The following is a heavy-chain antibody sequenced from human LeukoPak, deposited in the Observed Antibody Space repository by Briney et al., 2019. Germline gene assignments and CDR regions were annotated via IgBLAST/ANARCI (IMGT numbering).Heavy chain of an antibody. CDR1: GVSISSSSYY. CDR3: AGKTDTFDY. CDR2: IYYSGST. J-gene: IGHJ4*02. Sequence: PSETLSLTCTVSGVSISSSSYYWGWIRQPPGKGLEWIGSIYYSGSTYYNPSLKSRVTISVDTSENQFSLKLSSVTAADTAVYYCAGKTDTFDYWGQGTLVTVSS. D-gene: IGHD5-18*01. V-gene: IGHV4-39*07.